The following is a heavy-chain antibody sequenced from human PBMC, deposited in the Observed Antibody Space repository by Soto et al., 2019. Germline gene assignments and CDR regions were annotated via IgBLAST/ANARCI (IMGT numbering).Heavy chain of an antibody. CDR3: AKGGAYSTSSSDS. V-gene: IGHV3-23*01. J-gene: IGHJ5*01. Sequence: PRGSLRLSCAASDFTFSNYAMNWVRQAPGKGLEWVSAISASAATTYYADSVKGRFAVSRDNSKSTLYLQMTSLRPEDTAVYYCAKGGAYSTSSSDSWGHGTLVTVSS. CDR2: ISASAATT. D-gene: IGHD6-6*01. CDR1: DFTFSNYA.